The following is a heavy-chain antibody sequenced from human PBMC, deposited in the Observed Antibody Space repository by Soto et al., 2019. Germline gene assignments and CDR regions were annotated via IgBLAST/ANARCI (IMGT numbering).Heavy chain of an antibody. J-gene: IGHJ6*03. D-gene: IGHD3-3*01. CDR2: IYSGGST. Sequence: GGSLRLSCAASGFTVSSNYMSWVRQAPGKGLEWVSVIYSGGSTYYADSVKGRFTISRDNSKNTLYLQMNSLRAEDTAVYYCARAIITIFGVVIICYYYYYMDVWGKGTTVTVSS. V-gene: IGHV3-66*01. CDR3: ARAIITIFGVVIICYYYYYMDV. CDR1: GFTVSSNY.